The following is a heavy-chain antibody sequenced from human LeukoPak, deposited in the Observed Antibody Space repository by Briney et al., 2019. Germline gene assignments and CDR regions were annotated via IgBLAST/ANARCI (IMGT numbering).Heavy chain of an antibody. Sequence: KPSETLSLTCTVSGGSISSSGYYWAWIRQPPGKGLEWIGCIYSSGSTYYNPSLMSRVTISVDTSKSQFSLKLSSVTAADTAVYYCARLSGSGDTFDIWGQGTMVTVSS. CDR3: ARLSGSGDTFDI. CDR1: GGSISSSGYY. D-gene: IGHD6-19*01. J-gene: IGHJ3*02. CDR2: IYSSGST. V-gene: IGHV4-39*01.